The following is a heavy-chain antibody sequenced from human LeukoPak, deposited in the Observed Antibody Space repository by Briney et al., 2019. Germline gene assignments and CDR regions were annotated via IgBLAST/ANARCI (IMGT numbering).Heavy chain of an antibody. V-gene: IGHV1-2*02. J-gene: IGHJ4*02. CDR3: ARSPDILTGENFDY. CDR2: INPNSGGT. CDR1: GYTFTGYY. Sequence: EASVKVSCKASGYTFTGYYMHWVRQAPGQGLEWMGWINPNSGGTNYAQKFYARVTMTRDTSISTAYMELSRLRSDDTAVFYCARSPDILTGENFDYWGQGTLVTVSS. D-gene: IGHD3-9*01.